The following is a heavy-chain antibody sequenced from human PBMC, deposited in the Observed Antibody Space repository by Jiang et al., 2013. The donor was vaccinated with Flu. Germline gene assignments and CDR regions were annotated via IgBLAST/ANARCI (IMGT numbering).Heavy chain of an antibody. V-gene: IGHV1-3*01. CDR1: GYSFRNYA. J-gene: IGHJ4*02. Sequence: EVKKPGASVKVSCKASGYSFRNYALHWVRQAPGQRLEWMGRINAGDGYTKYSQKFQGRVTITRDTSASTVYMELSSLKSEDTAIYYCARGKPYIWGTYPEDYFDSWAQGTLVTVSS. D-gene: IGHD3-16*01. CDR2: INAGDGYT. CDR3: ARGKPYIWGTYPEDYFDS.